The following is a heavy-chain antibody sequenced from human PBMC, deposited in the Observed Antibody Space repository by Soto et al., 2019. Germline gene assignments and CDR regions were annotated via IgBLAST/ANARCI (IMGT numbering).Heavy chain of an antibody. CDR2: INSDGSNT. V-gene: IGHV3-74*01. J-gene: IGHJ4*02. CDR3: ARGGVPAAMSY. CDR1: GLTFSSFW. Sequence: GGSLRLSCAASGLTFSSFWMHWVRQAPGEGLVWVSRINSDGSNTNYADSVKGRFTISRDNAKNTLYLQMNSLRAEDTAVYYCARGGVPAAMSYWGQGTLVTVSS. D-gene: IGHD2-2*01.